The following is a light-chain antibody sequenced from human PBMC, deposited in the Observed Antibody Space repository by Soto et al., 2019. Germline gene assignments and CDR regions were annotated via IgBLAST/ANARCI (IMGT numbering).Light chain of an antibody. J-gene: IGLJ1*01. Sequence: QSVLTQPASVSGSPGQSVTLSCTGTSSDVGAYNYVSWYQQHPGQAPKLMIYDVSDRPSGVSNRFSGSKSGNTASLTISGLQAEDEADYYCSSYTSTSTLYVFGTGTKVTVL. V-gene: IGLV2-14*01. CDR2: DVS. CDR1: SSDVGAYNY. CDR3: SSYTSTSTLYV.